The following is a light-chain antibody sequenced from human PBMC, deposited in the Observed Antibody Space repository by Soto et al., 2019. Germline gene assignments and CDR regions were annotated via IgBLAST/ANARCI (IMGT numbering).Light chain of an antibody. Sequence: EIVLTQSPATLSLSPGARATLSCRASQSVSRHLAWYQQKPGPAPRLLSYDASNRATGIPARFSGSGSGTDFTLTLSRLGPEDFAVYYCQHRNNWPPVTFGGGNKLEIK. V-gene: IGKV3-11*01. J-gene: IGKJ4*01. CDR2: DAS. CDR1: QSVSRH. CDR3: QHRNNWPPVT.